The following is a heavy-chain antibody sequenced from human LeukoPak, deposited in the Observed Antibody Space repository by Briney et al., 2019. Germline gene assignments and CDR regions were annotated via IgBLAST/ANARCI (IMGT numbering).Heavy chain of an antibody. V-gene: IGHV4-30-4*01. Sequence: PSQTLSLTCTVSGGSISSGDYYWSWIRQPPGKGLEWIGYIYYNGATNYNPSLKSRVTISVDTSKNQFSLNLRSVTAADTAVYYCTRSDYSTYFNYWGPGTLVTVSS. CDR2: IYYNGAT. CDR3: TRSDYSTYFNY. J-gene: IGHJ4*02. D-gene: IGHD2-15*01. CDR1: GGSISSGDYY.